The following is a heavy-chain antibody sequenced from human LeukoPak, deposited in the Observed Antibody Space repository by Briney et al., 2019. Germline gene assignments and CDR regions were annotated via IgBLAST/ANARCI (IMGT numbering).Heavy chain of an antibody. D-gene: IGHD3-10*01. V-gene: IGHV4-61*02. Sequence: SQTLSLTCTVSGGSISSGGYYWSWIRQPAGKGLEWIGRFYTSGSPNYNSSLKSRVTISVDTSKNQFSLKLTSVTAADTAVYYCARDVNGFNYGSAFDVWGQGTMVTVSS. J-gene: IGHJ3*01. CDR2: FYTSGSP. CDR3: ARDVNGFNYGSAFDV. CDR1: GGSISSGGYY.